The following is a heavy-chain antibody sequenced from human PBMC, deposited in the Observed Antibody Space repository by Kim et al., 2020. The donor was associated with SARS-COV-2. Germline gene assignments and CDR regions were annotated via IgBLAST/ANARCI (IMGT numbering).Heavy chain of an antibody. CDR1: GFTFSSYS. V-gene: IGHV3-48*02. CDR2: ISSSSTI. D-gene: IGHD3-3*01. J-gene: IGHJ4*02. Sequence: GGSLRLSCAASGFTFSSYSMNWVRQAPGKGLEWVSYISSSSTIYYADSVKGRFTISRDNAKNSLYLQMNSLRDEDTAVYYCARDEWSDYWGQGTLVTVSS. CDR3: ARDEWSDY.